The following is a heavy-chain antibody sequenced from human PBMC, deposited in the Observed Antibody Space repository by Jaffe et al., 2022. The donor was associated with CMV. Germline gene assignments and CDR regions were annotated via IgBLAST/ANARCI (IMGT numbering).Heavy chain of an antibody. D-gene: IGHD3-16*01. V-gene: IGHV4-31*03. J-gene: IGHJ4*02. CDR2: IFYSGSA. CDR1: GGSISRSSYY. Sequence: QVQLQESGPGLVKPSETLSLTCTVSGGSISRSSYYWSWIRQHPGKGLEWIGYIFYSGSAYYNTALQSRVTVSVDTSKNQFSLKLDSVTAADTAVYYCAKVNNNAFMNWGQGALVTVSS. CDR3: AKVNNNAFMN.